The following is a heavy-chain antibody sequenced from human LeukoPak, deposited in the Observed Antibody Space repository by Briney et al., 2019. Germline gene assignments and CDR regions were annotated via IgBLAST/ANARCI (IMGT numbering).Heavy chain of an antibody. V-gene: IGHV3-23*01. CDR1: GFTFSSYA. CDR2: ISGSGGST. J-gene: IGHJ4*02. D-gene: IGHD2-15*01. Sequence: PGGFLRLSCAAPGFTFSSYALTWVRPGPGEGLPWVSAISGSGGSTYYAGSVKGRFTISRDNSKNTLYLQMNSLRAEDTAVYYCAKLSAVVMVVATVDYWGQGTLVTVSS. CDR3: AKLSAVVMVVATVDY.